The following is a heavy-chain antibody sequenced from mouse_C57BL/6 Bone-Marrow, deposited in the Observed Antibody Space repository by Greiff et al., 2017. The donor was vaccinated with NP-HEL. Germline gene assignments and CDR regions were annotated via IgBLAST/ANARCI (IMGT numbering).Heavy chain of an antibody. CDR2: INPYNGGT. CDR3: ARGDSNYLYYYAMDY. D-gene: IGHD2-5*01. V-gene: IGHV1-19*01. CDR1: GYTFTDYY. J-gene: IGHJ4*01. Sequence: EVQVVESGPVLVKPGASVKMSCKASGYTFTDYYMNWVKQSHGKSLEWIGVINPYNGGTSYNQKFKGKATLTVDKSSSTAYMELNSLTSVYSAFYYCARGDSNYLYYYAMDYWGQGTSVTVSS.